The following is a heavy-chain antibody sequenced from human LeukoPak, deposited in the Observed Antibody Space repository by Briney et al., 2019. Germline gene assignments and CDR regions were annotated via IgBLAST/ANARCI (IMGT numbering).Heavy chain of an antibody. J-gene: IGHJ5*02. V-gene: IGHV4-34*01. CDR1: GGSFSSHY. CDR3: ARVNWNYGFDWFDP. CDR2: INPRGST. D-gene: IGHD1-7*01. Sequence: SETLSLTCGVSGGSFSSHYWTWIRQPPGKGLEWIGEINPRGSTNYNPSLKSRVTISVDTSKNQFSLRLSSVTAADTAVYYCARVNWNYGFDWFDPWGQGTLVTVSS.